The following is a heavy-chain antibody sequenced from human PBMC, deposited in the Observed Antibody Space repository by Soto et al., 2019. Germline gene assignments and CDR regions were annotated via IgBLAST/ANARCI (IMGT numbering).Heavy chain of an antibody. CDR2: IKPGGSDL. CDR1: GYRLDAAC. J-gene: IGHJ4*02. CDR3: ARQITCIYEF. V-gene: IGHV5-51*01. Sequence: PGESLKISCKGVGYRLDAACIGWVRQMPGKGREWMGIIKPGGSDLRYSPSFRGQVTISADAAVNTAYLQWDSLKDSDTAMYDCARQITCIYEFWGQGTLVTVAS. D-gene: IGHD3-16*01.